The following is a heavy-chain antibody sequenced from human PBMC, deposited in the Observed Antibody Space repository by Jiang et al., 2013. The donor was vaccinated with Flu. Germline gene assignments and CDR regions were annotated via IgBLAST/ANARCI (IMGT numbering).Heavy chain of an antibody. CDR3: ARSPLAPTGAYDI. Sequence: FSDYYMSWVRQAPGKGLDWVSYISSSGGTIYYADSVKGRFIVSRDNAKNSLYLEMNSLRAEDTAVYYCARSPLAPTGAYDIWGQGTMVSVSS. V-gene: IGHV3-11*01. CDR1: FSDYY. CDR2: ISSSGGTI. D-gene: IGHD1-1*01. J-gene: IGHJ3*02.